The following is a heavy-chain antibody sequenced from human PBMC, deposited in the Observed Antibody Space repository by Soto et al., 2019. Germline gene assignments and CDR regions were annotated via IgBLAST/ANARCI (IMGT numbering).Heavy chain of an antibody. CDR3: TGEVGSGY. CDR2: ISRDGGTK. Sequence: QVQLVESGGGVVQPGRSLRLSCAVSGFTVSTYGMHWVRQAPGKGLEWVAVISRDGGTKYYADSVKGRFTISRDNSRNTLFLEMNSLRGGDMAVYYCTGEVGSGYWGQGTLVTVSS. J-gene: IGHJ4*02. V-gene: IGHV3-30*03. CDR1: GFTVSTYG. D-gene: IGHD2-8*02.